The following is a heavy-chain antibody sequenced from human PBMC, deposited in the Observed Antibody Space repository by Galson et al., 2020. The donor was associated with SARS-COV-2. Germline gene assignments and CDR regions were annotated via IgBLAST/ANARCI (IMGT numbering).Heavy chain of an antibody. Sequence: SETLSLTCTVSGGSISSYYWSWIRQPPGKGLEWIGYIYYSGSTNYNPSLKSRVTISVDTSKNQFSLKLSSVTAADTAVYYCARARSRYYDSSGYYVFSDWGQGTLVTVSS. D-gene: IGHD3-22*01. J-gene: IGHJ4*02. CDR1: GGSISSYY. V-gene: IGHV4-59*01. CDR3: ARARSRYYDSSGYYVFSD. CDR2: IYYSGST.